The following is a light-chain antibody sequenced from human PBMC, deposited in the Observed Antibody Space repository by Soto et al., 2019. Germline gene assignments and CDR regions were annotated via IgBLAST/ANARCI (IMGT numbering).Light chain of an antibody. J-gene: IGKJ4*01. CDR1: LSVSTS. V-gene: IGKV3-11*01. CDR2: DAA. Sequence: EIVLTQSPVTLSLSPGERATLSCRASLSVSTSLDWYQQKPGQSPRLLIYDAAQRATGIPVRFSGGGSGTDFTLTISSLEPEDSAVYYCQQRSKWPLTFGGVTTVEIK. CDR3: QQRSKWPLT.